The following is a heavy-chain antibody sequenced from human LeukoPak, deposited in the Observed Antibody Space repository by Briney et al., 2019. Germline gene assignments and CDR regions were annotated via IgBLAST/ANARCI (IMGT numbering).Heavy chain of an antibody. J-gene: IGHJ2*01. Sequence: GASVKVSCKASGYTFTSYYMHWVRQAPGQGLEWMGIIYPGDSDTRYSPSFQGQVNISVDKSISTAYLQWSSLKASDTAMYYCARRHIGGSYERWYFDLWGRGTMVTVSS. V-gene: IGHV5-51*01. CDR3: ARRHIGGSYERWYFDL. CDR1: GYTFTSYY. CDR2: IYPGDSDT. D-gene: IGHD3-22*01.